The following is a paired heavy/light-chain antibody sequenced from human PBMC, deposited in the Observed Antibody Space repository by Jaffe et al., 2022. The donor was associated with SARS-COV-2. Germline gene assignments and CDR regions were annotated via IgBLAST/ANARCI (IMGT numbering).Light chain of an antibody. Sequence: EIVLTQSPATLSLSPGERATLSCRASQSVNSYLAWYQQKPGQAPRLLIYDASNRATGIPARFSGSGSGTDFTLTISSLEPEDFAVYFCHQRSTRPPTFGHGARLEVK. V-gene: IGKV3-11*01. J-gene: IGKJ5*01. CDR3: HQRSTRPPT. CDR1: QSVNSY. CDR2: DAS.
Heavy chain of an antibody. D-gene: IGHD2-2*01. CDR1: GFTFSSYT. Sequence: VQLVESGGGLVQPGGSLRLSCAASGFTFSSYTMTWIRQAPGRGLEWVSFISGPGSTTYYADSVKGRFTISRDNSKNTLFLQMISLRAEDTAVYYCVKEMSYCFSSTCHYYFDYWGQGTLVTVSS. J-gene: IGHJ4*02. CDR3: VKEMSYCFSSTCHYYFDY. V-gene: IGHV3-23*04. CDR2: ISGPGSTT.